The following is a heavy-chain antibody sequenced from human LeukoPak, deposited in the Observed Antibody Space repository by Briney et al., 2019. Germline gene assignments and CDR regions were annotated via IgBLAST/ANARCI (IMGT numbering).Heavy chain of an antibody. CDR2: MNPNSGNT. Sequence: ASLKDSCQPSGYTLTSYVINWVRQATGQGLEWMGWMNPNSGNTGYAQKFQGRVTMTRNTYISTAYMELSSLRSEDTAVYYCAKVAERSYSSSWYNVWFDPWGQGTLVTVSS. V-gene: IGHV1-8*01. CDR1: GYTLTSYV. J-gene: IGHJ5*02. D-gene: IGHD6-13*01. CDR3: AKVAERSYSSSWYNVWFDP.